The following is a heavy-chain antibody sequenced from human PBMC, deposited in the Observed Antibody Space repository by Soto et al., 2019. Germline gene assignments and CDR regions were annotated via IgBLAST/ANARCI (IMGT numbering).Heavy chain of an antibody. Sequence: QVQLQESGPGLVKPSQTLSLTCTVSGGSISNGDHYWSWIRQPPGRDLEWIGYIFYSGSTFYNPSLKSRVILSVDTSKNQFSLKLASVTAADTAVYFCARGRGYSYGVDYWGQGTLVTVSS. D-gene: IGHD5-18*01. V-gene: IGHV4-30-4*01. CDR1: GGSISNGDHY. CDR3: ARGRGYSYGVDY. CDR2: IFYSGST. J-gene: IGHJ4*02.